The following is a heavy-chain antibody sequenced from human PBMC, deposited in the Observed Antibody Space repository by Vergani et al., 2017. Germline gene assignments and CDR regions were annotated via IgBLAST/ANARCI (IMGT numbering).Heavy chain of an antibody. J-gene: IGHJ4*02. D-gene: IGHD3-10*01. Sequence: EVQLVESGGGLVQPGGSLRLSCAASGFTVSSNYMSWVRQAPGKGLEWVSVIYSGGSTYYADSVKGRFTISRDNSKNTLYLQMNSLRAEDTAVYYCAISITMVREILAGGDYWGQGTLVTVSS. CDR3: AISITMVREILAGGDY. CDR2: IYSGGST. V-gene: IGHV3-66*01. CDR1: GFTVSSNY.